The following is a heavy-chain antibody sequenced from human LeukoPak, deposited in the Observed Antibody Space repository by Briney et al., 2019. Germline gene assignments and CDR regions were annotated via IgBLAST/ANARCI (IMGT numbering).Heavy chain of an antibody. Sequence: SETLSLTCTVSGGSISSYYWSWIRQPPGKGLEWIGYIYYSGSTNYNPSLKSRVTISVDTSKNQFSLKLSSVTAADTAVYYCAAEGGYSYGRAFDYWGQGTLVTVSS. CDR2: IYYSGST. J-gene: IGHJ4*02. V-gene: IGHV4-59*01. CDR1: GGSISSYY. D-gene: IGHD5-18*01. CDR3: AAEGGYSYGRAFDY.